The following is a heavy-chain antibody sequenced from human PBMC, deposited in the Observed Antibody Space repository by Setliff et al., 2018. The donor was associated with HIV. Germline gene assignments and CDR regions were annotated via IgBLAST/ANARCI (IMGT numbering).Heavy chain of an antibody. J-gene: IGHJ6*02. V-gene: IGHV3-30*07. CDR1: GFTFSSYA. D-gene: IGHD4-17*01. CDR3: AKDFQWSTVNTPLNYQYGMDV. CDR2: ISYDGSNK. Sequence: QSGGSLRLSCAASGFTFSSYAMHWVRQAPGKGLEWVAVISYDGSNKYYADSVKGRFTVSRDNSKNTVYLQMNNLRPEDTAVYYCAKDFQWSTVNTPLNYQYGMDVWGQGTTVTVSS.